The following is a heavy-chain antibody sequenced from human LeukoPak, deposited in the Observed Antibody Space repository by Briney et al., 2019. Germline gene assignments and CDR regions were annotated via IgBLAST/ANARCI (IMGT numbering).Heavy chain of an antibody. CDR3: ATALASQPDSSGYYYLPDY. J-gene: IGHJ4*02. CDR1: GYTLTELS. Sequence: GSVKVSCKVSGYTLTELSMHWVRQAPGKGLEWMGGFDPEDGETIYAQKFQGRVTMTEDTSTDTAYVELSSLRSEDTAVYYCATALASQPDSSGYYYLPDYWGQGTLVTVSS. CDR2: FDPEDGET. D-gene: IGHD3-22*01. V-gene: IGHV1-24*01.